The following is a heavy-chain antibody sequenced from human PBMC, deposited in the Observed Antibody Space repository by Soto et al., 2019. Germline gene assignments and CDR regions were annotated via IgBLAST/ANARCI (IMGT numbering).Heavy chain of an antibody. Sequence: LSCAASGFTFSSYGMHWVRQAPGKGLEWVAVISYDGSNKYYADSVKGRFTISRDNSKNTLYLQMNSLRAEDTAVYYCAKGYSSPHGMDVWGQGTTVTVSS. CDR3: AKGYSSPHGMDV. J-gene: IGHJ6*02. CDR2: ISYDGSNK. V-gene: IGHV3-30*18. D-gene: IGHD6-13*01. CDR1: GFTFSSYG.